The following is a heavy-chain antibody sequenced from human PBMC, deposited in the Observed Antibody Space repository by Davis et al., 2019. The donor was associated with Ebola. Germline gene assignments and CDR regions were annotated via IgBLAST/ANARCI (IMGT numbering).Heavy chain of an antibody. CDR3: ARDSRWLVPGTYYYYGMDV. CDR1: GGSISSYY. Sequence: SETLSLICTVSGGSISSYYWSWIRQPPGKGLEWIGYIYYSESSNYNPSLKSRVTISVDTSKNHFSLKLSSVTAADTAVYYCARDSRWLVPGTYYYYGMDVWGQGTTVTVSS. D-gene: IGHD6-19*01. V-gene: IGHV4-59*01. CDR2: IYYSESS. J-gene: IGHJ6*02.